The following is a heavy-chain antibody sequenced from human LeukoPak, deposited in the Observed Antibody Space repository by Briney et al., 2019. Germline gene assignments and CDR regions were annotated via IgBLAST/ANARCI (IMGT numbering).Heavy chain of an antibody. CDR1: GFDFSGFY. J-gene: IGHJ4*02. D-gene: IGHD2-15*01. CDR3: TRQDCSDGSCSHVDS. CDR2: IRSKPSSYTT. V-gene: IGHV3-73*01. Sequence: PGGSLRLSCAASGFDFSGFYMHWVRQASGRGLEWVGLIRSKPSSYTTVYAASVKGRFVISRDDSENTAYLQMNSLKAEDTAVYYCTRQDCSDGSCSHVDSWGQGTLVTVSS.